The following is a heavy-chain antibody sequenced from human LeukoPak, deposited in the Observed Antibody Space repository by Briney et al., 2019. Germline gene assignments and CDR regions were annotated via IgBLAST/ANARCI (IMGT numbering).Heavy chain of an antibody. V-gene: IGHV4-59*01. CDR2: IYYSGST. CDR3: ARVGDYYDSRRLFDY. Sequence: SETLSLTCTVSGGSISSYYWSWIRQPPGKGLEWIGYIYYSGSTNYNPSLKSRVTISVDTSKNQFSLKLSSVTAADTAVYYCARVGDYYDSRRLFDYWGQGTLVTVSS. J-gene: IGHJ4*02. D-gene: IGHD3-22*01. CDR1: GGSISSYY.